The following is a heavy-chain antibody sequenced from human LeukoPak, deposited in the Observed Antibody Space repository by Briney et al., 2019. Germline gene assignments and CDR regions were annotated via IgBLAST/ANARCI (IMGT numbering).Heavy chain of an antibody. CDR1: GGTFSSYA. CDR2: IIPIFGTA. CDR3: AREGGEEYCSSTSCNNWFDP. D-gene: IGHD2-2*01. V-gene: IGHV1-69*05. Sequence: SVKVSCKASGGTFSSYAISWVRQAPGQGLEWMGGIIPIFGTANYAQKFQGRVTITTDESTSTAYMELSSLRSEDTAVYYCAREGGEEYCSSTSCNNWFDPWGQGTLVTVSS. J-gene: IGHJ5*02.